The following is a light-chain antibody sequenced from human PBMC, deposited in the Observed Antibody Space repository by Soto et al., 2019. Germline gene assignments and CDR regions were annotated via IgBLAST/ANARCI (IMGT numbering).Light chain of an antibody. V-gene: IGLV2-8*01. CDR1: KNDIGVYDF. CDR3: KSYAGSNTYD. J-gene: IGLJ1*01. Sequence: QSPLTQPPSASGSPGQSVTISCTGTKNDIGVYDFVSWYQHHPDKAPRLIIYEVVQRPSGVHDRFSGSKSGNTASLTVSGLQAADEADYFCKSYAGSNTYDFGSGTKVTVL. CDR2: EVV.